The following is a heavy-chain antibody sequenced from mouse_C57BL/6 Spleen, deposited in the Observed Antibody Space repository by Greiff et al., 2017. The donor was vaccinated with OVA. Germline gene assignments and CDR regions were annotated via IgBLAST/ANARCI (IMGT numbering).Heavy chain of an antibody. CDR3: ARDGYDGSSYNAMDY. Sequence: QVQLKESGAELVRPGTSVKVSCKASGYAFTNYLIEWVKQRPGQGLEWIGVINPGSGGTNYNEKFKGKATLTADKSSSTAYMQLSSLTSEDSAVYFCARDGYDGSSYNAMDYWGQGTSVTVSS. CDR2: INPGSGGT. D-gene: IGHD1-1*01. J-gene: IGHJ4*01. CDR1: GYAFTNYL. V-gene: IGHV1-54*01.